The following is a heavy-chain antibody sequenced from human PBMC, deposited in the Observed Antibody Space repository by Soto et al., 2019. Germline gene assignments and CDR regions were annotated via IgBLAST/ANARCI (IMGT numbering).Heavy chain of an antibody. V-gene: IGHV1-18*01. CDR1: GYTFTSYG. CDR2: ISGYDGNT. CDR3: ARHNSQWPNWFDP. Sequence: QVQLVQSGAEVKKPGASVKVSCKASGYTFTSYGISWVRQAPGQGLEWVGWISGYDGNTDYAHKFRGRVTMTTDTSTNTAYMDLRSLRSDDTDVYYCARHNSQWPNWFDPCGQGTPVTVSS. D-gene: IGHD1-1*01. J-gene: IGHJ5*02.